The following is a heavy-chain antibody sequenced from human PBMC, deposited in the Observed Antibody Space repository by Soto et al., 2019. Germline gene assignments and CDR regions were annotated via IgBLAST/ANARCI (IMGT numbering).Heavy chain of an antibody. V-gene: IGHV3-66*01. CDR3: ARDDVLCDGGRCYGVPLDV. CDR2: IQSGGPT. Sequence: HPGGAVRLSCAASGFTVSSKYMSWVRQAPGKGLEGVSLIQSGGPTYYADSVKGRFTISRDTSDNTVHLQMDSLRAEDTAVYYCARDDVLCDGGRCYGVPLDVWGKGTPVTVSS. CDR1: GFTVSSKY. J-gene: IGHJ6*04. D-gene: IGHD2-15*01.